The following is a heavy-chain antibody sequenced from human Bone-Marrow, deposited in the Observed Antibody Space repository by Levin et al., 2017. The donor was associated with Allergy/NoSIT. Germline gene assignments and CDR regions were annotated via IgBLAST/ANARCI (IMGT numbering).Heavy chain of an antibody. V-gene: IGHV3-23*01. Sequence: LSLTCAASGFTFSSYAMSWVRQAPGKGLEWVSAISGSGGSTYYADSVKGRFTISRDNSKNTLYLQMNSLRAEDTAVYYCAKGIVVVIEGYFDYWGQGTLVTVSS. CDR2: ISGSGGST. J-gene: IGHJ4*02. CDR1: GFTFSSYA. CDR3: AKGIVVVIEGYFDY. D-gene: IGHD2-21*01.